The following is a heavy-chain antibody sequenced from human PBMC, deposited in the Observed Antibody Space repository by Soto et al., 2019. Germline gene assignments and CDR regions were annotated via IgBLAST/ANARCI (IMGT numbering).Heavy chain of an antibody. CDR3: AREKVCSGGSCYRLWFDP. V-gene: IGHV1-3*01. J-gene: IGHJ5*02. CDR1: GYTFTSYT. CDR2: INAGNGNT. D-gene: IGHD2-15*01. Sequence: ASVKVSCKASGYTFTSYTMHWVRQAPGQRLEWMGWINAGNGNTKYSQKFQGRVTITRDTSASTAYMELSSLRSEDTAVYYCAREKVCSGGSCYRLWFDPWGQGTLVTVSS.